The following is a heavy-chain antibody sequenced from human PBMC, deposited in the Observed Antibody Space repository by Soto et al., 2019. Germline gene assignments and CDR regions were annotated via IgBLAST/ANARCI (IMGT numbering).Heavy chain of an antibody. CDR1: GYSFTTYG. D-gene: IGHD2-15*01. V-gene: IGHV1-18*01. CDR2: ISTHNGDT. J-gene: IGHJ6*02. Sequence: QVQLVQSGGEVKKPGASVKVSCKTSGYSFTTYGISWVRQAPGQGLEWIGWISTHNGDTEFAQNFQGRVTITTKQSTTTAYMELRSLRSDDTDVYYCAREGSGPYYYYGMDVWGPGTTVTVSS. CDR3: AREGSGPYYYYGMDV.